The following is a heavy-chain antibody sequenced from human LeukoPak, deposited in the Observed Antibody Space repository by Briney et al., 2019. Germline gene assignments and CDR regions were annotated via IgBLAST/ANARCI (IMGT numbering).Heavy chain of an antibody. CDR2: ISGGGAST. D-gene: IGHD5-24*01. J-gene: IGHJ4*02. CDR1: GFTFSNYA. CDR3: AKRDGYNSNYFDY. V-gene: IGHV3-23*01. Sequence: GGSLRLSCAASGFTFSNYAMSWGRQAPGKGLEWVSAISGGGASTYYADSVKGRFTISRDNSKNTLYLQMNSLRAEDTAVYYCAKRDGYNSNYFDYWGQGTLVTVSS.